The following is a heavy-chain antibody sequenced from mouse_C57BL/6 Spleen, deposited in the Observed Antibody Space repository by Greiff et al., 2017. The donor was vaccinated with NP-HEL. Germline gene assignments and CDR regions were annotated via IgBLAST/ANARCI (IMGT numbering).Heavy chain of an antibody. CDR1: GYTFTDYN. CDR3: ARRDYGTWVDY. CDR2: IYPNNGGT. V-gene: IGHV1-18*01. J-gene: IGHJ2*01. D-gene: IGHD2-1*01. Sequence: VQLKESGPELVKPGASVKIPCKASGYTFTDYNMDWVKQSPGKSLEWIGDIYPNNGGTIYNQKFKGKATLTVDTSSSTAYMELRSLTSEDTAVYCGARRDYGTWVDYWGQGTTLTVSS.